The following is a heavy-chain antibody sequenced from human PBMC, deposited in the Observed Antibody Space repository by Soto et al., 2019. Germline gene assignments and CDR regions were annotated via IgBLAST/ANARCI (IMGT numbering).Heavy chain of an antibody. D-gene: IGHD1-26*01. CDR3: ARDVESGSSQYYYYYYGMDV. CDR1: GFTFSSYA. Sequence: LRLSCAASGFTFSSYAMHWVRQAPGKGLEWVAVISYDGSNKYYADSVKGRFTISRDNSKNTLYLQMNSLRAEDTAVYYCARDVESGSSQYYYYYYGMDVWGQGTTVTVSS. V-gene: IGHV3-30-3*01. J-gene: IGHJ6*02. CDR2: ISYDGSNK.